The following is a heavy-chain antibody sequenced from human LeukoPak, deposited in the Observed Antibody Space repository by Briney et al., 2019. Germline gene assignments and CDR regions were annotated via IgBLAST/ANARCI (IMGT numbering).Heavy chain of an antibody. J-gene: IGHJ4*02. CDR3: SNSYCGGDCYPGGYFDY. V-gene: IGHV3-49*04. CDR1: GFTFGDYG. D-gene: IGHD2-21*02. Sequence: GGSLRLSCTGSGFTFGDYGMSWVRQAPGKGLEWVGFIRSKAYGGTTEYAASVKGRFTISRDDSKSIAYLQMNSLKTEDTAVYYCSNSYCGGDCYPGGYFDYWGQGTLVTVSS. CDR2: IRSKAYGGTT.